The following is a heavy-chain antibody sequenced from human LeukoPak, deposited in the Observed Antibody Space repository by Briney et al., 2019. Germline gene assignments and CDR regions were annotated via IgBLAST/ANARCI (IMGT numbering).Heavy chain of an antibody. CDR2: ISGSGGST. D-gene: IGHD5-18*01. Sequence: GGSLRLSCAASGFTFSSYAMSWVRQAPGKGLEWVSAISGSGGSTYYADSVKGRFTISRDNSKNALYLQMNSLRAEDTAVYYCAKGGIQLWSKPDYWGQGTLVTVSS. J-gene: IGHJ4*02. CDR3: AKGGIQLWSKPDY. V-gene: IGHV3-23*01. CDR1: GFTFSSYA.